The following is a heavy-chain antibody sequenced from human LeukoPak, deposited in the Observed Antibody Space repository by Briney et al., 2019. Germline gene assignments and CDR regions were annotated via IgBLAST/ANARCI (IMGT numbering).Heavy chain of an antibody. CDR2: INPNSGDT. CDR1: GYSFTGYF. V-gene: IGHV1-2*02. J-gene: IGHJ6*02. D-gene: IGHD3-16*01. Sequence: ASVKVSCKATGYSFTGYFMQWVRQAPGQGLEWMGWINPNSGDTNYAQKFQGRVTMTRDTSISTAYMELSRLRSDDAAVYYCARRFYYAMDVWGQGTTVTVSS. CDR3: ARRFYYAMDV.